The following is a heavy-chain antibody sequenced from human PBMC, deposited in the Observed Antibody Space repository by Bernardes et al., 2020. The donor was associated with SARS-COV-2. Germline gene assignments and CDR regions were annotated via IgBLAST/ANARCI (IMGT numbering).Heavy chain of an antibody. CDR2: FDPEDGET. J-gene: IGHJ4*02. Sequence: ASVKVSCKVSGYTLIEISMHWVRQAPGKGLEWMGGFDPEDGETIYAQKFQGRVTMTEDTSTDTAYMELSSLRSEDTAVYYCATRRHSSGWYSGLYWGQGTLVTVSS. V-gene: IGHV1-24*01. CDR3: ATRRHSSGWYSGLY. D-gene: IGHD6-19*01. CDR1: GYTLIEIS.